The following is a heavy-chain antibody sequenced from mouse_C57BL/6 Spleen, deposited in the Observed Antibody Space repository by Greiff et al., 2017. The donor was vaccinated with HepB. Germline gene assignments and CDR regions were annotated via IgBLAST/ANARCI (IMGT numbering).Heavy chain of an antibody. CDR2: IYPGSGNT. Sequence: QVQLQQSGAELVRPGASVKLSCKASGYTFTDYYINWVKQRPGQGLEWIARIYPGSGNTYYNEKFKGKATLTAEISSSTAYMQLSSLPSEDSAVYFCARSDYSKGGYFDYRGPGTTLTVSS. J-gene: IGHJ2*01. CDR1: GYTFTDYY. D-gene: IGHD2-5*01. V-gene: IGHV1-76*01. CDR3: ARSDYSKGGYFDY.